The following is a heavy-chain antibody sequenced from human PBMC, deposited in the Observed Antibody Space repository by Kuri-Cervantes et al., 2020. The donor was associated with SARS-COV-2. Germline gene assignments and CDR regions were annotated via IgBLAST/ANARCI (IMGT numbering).Heavy chain of an antibody. CDR3: AKETGAAGSSWMSYFDN. Sequence: GESLKISCAASGLTLGNHGMHWVRQAPGKGLEWLAVISTDGTITHYADSVKGRFTLSRDNSKSTLYLEMNSLRDEDTGVYYCAKETGAAGSSWMSYFDNWGLGTQVTVSS. CDR1: GLTLGNHG. J-gene: IGHJ4*02. CDR2: ISTDGTIT. D-gene: IGHD6-13*01. V-gene: IGHV3-30*18.